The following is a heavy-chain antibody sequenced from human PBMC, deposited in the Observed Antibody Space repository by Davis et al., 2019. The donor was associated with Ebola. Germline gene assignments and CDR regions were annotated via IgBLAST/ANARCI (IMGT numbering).Heavy chain of an antibody. D-gene: IGHD2-2*01. CDR3: ATDESKGSSVGY. CDR2: IDSSSRYR. J-gene: IGHJ4*02. Sequence: GESLKISCAASGFTFSTYGMNWVRQAPGKGLEWVSSIDSSSRYRHYADSVKGRFTISRDNAKNLLYLQMNSLRAEDTGVFYCATDESKGSSVGYWGQGTLVTVSS. CDR1: GFTFSTYG. V-gene: IGHV3-21*06.